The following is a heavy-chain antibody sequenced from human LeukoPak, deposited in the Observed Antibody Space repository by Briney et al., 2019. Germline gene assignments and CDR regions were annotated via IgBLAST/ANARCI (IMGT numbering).Heavy chain of an antibody. V-gene: IGHV4-38-2*01. Sequence: PSETLSLTCAVSGYSISSGYYWGWIRQPPGKGLEWIGGIYHSGSTYYNPSLKSRVTISVDTSKNQFSLKLSSVTAADTAVYYCATLIPFGGVTLGYFDYWGQGTLVTVSS. CDR3: ATLIPFGGVTLGYFDY. J-gene: IGHJ4*02. CDR1: GYSISSGYY. CDR2: IYHSGST. D-gene: IGHD3-16*01.